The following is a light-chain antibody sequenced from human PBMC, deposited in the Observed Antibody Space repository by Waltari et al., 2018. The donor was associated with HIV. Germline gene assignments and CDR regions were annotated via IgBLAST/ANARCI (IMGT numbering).Light chain of an antibody. Sequence: QSALTQPHSMSGSPGQSLTISCTGTSSYVDTFVSWYQQHPGKAPKVIIYDVNKRPSGVPDRFSGSKSGNTAFLTISGLQAEDEAEYHCCSHAGNFIFAFGSGTKVTVL. J-gene: IGLJ1*01. V-gene: IGLV2-11*01. CDR3: CSHAGNFIFA. CDR2: DVN. CDR1: SSYVDTF.